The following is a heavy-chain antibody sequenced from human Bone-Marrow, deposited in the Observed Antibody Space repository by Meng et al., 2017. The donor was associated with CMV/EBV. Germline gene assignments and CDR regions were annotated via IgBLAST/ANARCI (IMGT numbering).Heavy chain of an antibody. Sequence: ASVKVSCKAAGYTFTSYFMHWVRQAPGQGLEWMGKINSSGGRTTYAQKFQGRLTMTRNTSTSTIYMELSSLRSEDTAVYYCAREGQYYYDSSGSFDYWGQGTLVTVSS. CDR2: INSSGGRT. CDR3: AREGQYYYDSSGSFDY. D-gene: IGHD3-22*01. V-gene: IGHV1-46*01. J-gene: IGHJ4*02. CDR1: GYTFTSYF.